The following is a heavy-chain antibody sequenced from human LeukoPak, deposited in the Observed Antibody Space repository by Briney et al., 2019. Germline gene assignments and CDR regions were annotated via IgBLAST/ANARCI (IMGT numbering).Heavy chain of an antibody. CDR3: AREFEGDGYVY. Sequence: SETLSLTCTVSGGSLSSGSYYWRCLRQPAGTGLEWIGRIYTSGSTNYNPSLKSRVTISVDTSKNQFSLKLSSVTAADTAVYYCAREFEGDGYVYWGQGTLVTVSS. V-gene: IGHV4-61*02. D-gene: IGHD5-24*01. CDR2: IYTSGST. J-gene: IGHJ4*02. CDR1: GGSLSSGSYY.